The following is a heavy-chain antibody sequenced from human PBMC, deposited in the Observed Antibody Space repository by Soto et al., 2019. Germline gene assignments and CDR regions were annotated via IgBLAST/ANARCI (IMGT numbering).Heavy chain of an antibody. D-gene: IGHD3-22*01. Sequence: QVQLQESGPGLVKPSETLSLTCTVSGGSISSYYWSWIRQPPGKGLEWIGYIYYSGSTNYNPSLKLRVTRSVDPSKNQFSLKLRSVTAADAAVYYCARATYYYDSSGYSSDWFDPWGQGTLVTVSS. V-gene: IGHV4-59*08. CDR1: GGSISSYY. CDR2: IYYSGST. CDR3: ARATYYYDSSGYSSDWFDP. J-gene: IGHJ5*02.